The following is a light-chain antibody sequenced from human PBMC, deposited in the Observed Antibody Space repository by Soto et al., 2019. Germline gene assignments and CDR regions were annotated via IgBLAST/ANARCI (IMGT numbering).Light chain of an antibody. CDR3: QHYNNWPRT. CDR1: QSVSSN. V-gene: IGKV3-15*01. J-gene: IGKJ1*01. CDR2: GAS. Sequence: EIVMTHSPATLSVSPGERATLSCRASQSVSSNLAWYQQKPGQAPRLLIYGASTRATGIPARFSGSGSGTEFTLTISSLQSADFAVYYCQHYNNWPRTFGQGTKVEIK.